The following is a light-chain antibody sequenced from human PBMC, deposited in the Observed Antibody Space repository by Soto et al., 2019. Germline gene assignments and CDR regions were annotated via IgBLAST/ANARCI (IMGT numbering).Light chain of an antibody. J-gene: IGKJ5*01. V-gene: IGKV2D-29*02. Sequence: DVVMTQTPLSLSVAPGQPASISCKSSQSLLHITGETFLFWYLQKPGQSPQLLIYEVSARVSGVPDRFSGCGSGTDFTLVISRXETDDVRIYYCMQSTQLPPTFGQGARLEI. CDR2: EVS. CDR3: MQSTQLPPT. CDR1: QSLLHITGETF.